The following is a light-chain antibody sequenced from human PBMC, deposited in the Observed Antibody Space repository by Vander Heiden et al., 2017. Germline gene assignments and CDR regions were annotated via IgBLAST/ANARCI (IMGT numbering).Light chain of an antibody. Sequence: VLTQSPDTLSLSPGERATLSCRASQSINATSLAWYQQKPGQAPRLLVYGASMRAPGIPDRFSGSGSGTDLTLTISRLEPEDFAVYYCQLCGTSPPSWTFGPGTRVDFK. J-gene: IGKJ1*01. V-gene: IGKV3-20*01. CDR2: GAS. CDR1: QSINATS. CDR3: QLCGTSPPSWT.